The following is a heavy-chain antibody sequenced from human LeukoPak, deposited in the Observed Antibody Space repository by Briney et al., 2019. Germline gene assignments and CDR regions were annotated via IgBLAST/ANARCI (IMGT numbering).Heavy chain of an antibody. CDR3: ARDSSSGWFEYYYYGMDV. CDR1: GYTFTSYA. D-gene: IGHD6-19*01. J-gene: IGHJ6*02. Sequence: ASVKVSCKASGYTFTSYAMHWVRQAPGQRLEWMGWINAGNGNTKYSQKFQGRVTITRDTSASTAYMELSSLRSEDTAVYYCARDSSSGWFEYYYYGMDVWGQGTTVTVSS. V-gene: IGHV1-3*01. CDR2: INAGNGNT.